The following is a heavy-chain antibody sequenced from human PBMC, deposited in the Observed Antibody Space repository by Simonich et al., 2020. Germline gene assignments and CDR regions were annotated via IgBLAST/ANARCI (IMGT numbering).Heavy chain of an antibody. CDR2: IIPTLGIA. J-gene: IGHJ4*02. D-gene: IGHD3-10*01. CDR3: ARTNTMRELDTMVRGVDYFDY. Sequence: QVQLVQSGAEVKKPGSSVKVSCKASGGTFSSYAISWVRQAPGQGLEWKGGIIPTLGIANYAQKFQGRVTITADKSTSTAYMELSSLRSEDTAVYYCARTNTMRELDTMVRGVDYFDYWGQGTLVTVSS. CDR1: GGTFSSYA. V-gene: IGHV1-69*09.